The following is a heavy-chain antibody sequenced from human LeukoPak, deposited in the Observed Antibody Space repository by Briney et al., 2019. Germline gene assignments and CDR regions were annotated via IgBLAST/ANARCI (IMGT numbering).Heavy chain of an antibody. J-gene: IGHJ6*02. V-gene: IGHV4-34*01. CDR1: GFTFTSFS. CDR3: ARPGQLGSLYYGMDV. Sequence: GSLRLSCAASGFTFTSFSMNWVRQAPGKGLEWIGEINHSGSTNYNPSLKSRVTISVDMSKNQFSLKVTSVIAADTAVYYCARPGQLGSLYYGMDVWGQGTTVTVSS. CDR2: INHSGST. D-gene: IGHD7-27*01.